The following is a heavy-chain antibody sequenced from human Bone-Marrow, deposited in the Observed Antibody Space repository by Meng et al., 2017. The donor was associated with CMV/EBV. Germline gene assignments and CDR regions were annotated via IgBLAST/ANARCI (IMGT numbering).Heavy chain of an antibody. J-gene: IGHJ4*02. Sequence: GGSLRLSCAASGFTFSDYYMNWIRQAPGKGLEWVSYISTTAGTIYYADSVKGRFTISRDNSKNTLYLQMNSLRAEDTAVYYCARMVGLFAIFGVASDYWGQGTLVTVSS. V-gene: IGHV3-11*04. D-gene: IGHD3-3*01. CDR2: ISTTAGTI. CDR3: ARMVGLFAIFGVASDY. CDR1: GFTFSDYY.